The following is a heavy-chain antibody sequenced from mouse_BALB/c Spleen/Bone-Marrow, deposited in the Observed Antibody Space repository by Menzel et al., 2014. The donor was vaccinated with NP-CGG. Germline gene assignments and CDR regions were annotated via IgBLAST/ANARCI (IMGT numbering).Heavy chain of an antibody. Sequence: VKLQESGAELVRPGSSVKISCKASGYAFSTYWMNWVKQRPGQGLEWIGQIYPGDGDTNYNEKFKGKATLTADKSSSTASIQLSSLTSEDSAVYFCARVGFSFDYWGQGTTLTVS. CDR2: IYPGDGDT. J-gene: IGHJ2*01. V-gene: IGHV1-80*01. D-gene: IGHD3-1*01. CDR1: GYAFSTYW. CDR3: ARVGFSFDY.